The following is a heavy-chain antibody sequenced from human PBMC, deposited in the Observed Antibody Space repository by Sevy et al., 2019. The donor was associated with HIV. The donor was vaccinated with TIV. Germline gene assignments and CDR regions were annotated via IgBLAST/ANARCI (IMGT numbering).Heavy chain of an antibody. Sequence: GGSLRLSCAASGFIFNDYWMHWVRQAPGKGLEWVANINEHGSTNYYLDSVKGRFTISSDNAKNALFLQMNSLRVDDTAVYYCARAIGAGAAYWGQGTPVTVSS. V-gene: IGHV3-7*03. J-gene: IGHJ4*02. CDR2: INEHGSTN. D-gene: IGHD6-13*01. CDR1: GFIFNDYW. CDR3: ARAIGAGAAY.